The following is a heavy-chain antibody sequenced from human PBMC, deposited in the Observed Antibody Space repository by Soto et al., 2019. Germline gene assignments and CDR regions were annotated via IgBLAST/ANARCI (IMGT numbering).Heavy chain of an antibody. CDR2: MNPNSGNT. Sequence: ASVKVSCKASGYTFTSYDINWVRQATGQGLEWMGWMNPNSGNTGYAQKFQGRVTMTRNTSISTAYMELSSLRSEDTAVYYCARVGGRYCNNGVCYNQHWGQGTLVTVSS. CDR1: GYTFTSYD. D-gene: IGHD2-8*01. V-gene: IGHV1-8*01. CDR3: ARVGGRYCNNGVCYNQH. J-gene: IGHJ1*01.